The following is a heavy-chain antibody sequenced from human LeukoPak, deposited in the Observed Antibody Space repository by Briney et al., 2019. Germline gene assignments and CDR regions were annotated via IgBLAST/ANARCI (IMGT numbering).Heavy chain of an antibody. CDR1: GGSISRYY. J-gene: IGHJ5*02. Sequence: PSETLSLTCTVSGGSISRYYWSWLRQPAGKGLEWIGRISTSGSTNYNPSLKSRVTMSVDTSKNQFSLKLSSVTAADTAMYYCARDSRSSINWFDPWGQGTLVTVSS. CDR2: ISTSGST. D-gene: IGHD2-2*01. CDR3: ARDSRSSINWFDP. V-gene: IGHV4-4*07.